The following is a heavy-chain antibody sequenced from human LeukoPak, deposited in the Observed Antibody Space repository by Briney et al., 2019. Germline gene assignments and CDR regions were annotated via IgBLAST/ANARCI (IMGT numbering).Heavy chain of an antibody. CDR2: INHSGST. V-gene: IGHV4-34*01. D-gene: IGHD2-2*01. CDR1: GGSFSGYY. CDR3: ARKYVPAAKRSRPNYYYYYMDV. J-gene: IGHJ6*03. Sequence: SETLSLTCAVYGGSFSGYYWSWIRQPPGKGLEWIGEINHSGSTNYNPSLKSRVTISVDTSKNQFSLKLSSVTAADTAVYYCARKYVPAAKRSRPNYYYYYMDVWGKGTTVTVSS.